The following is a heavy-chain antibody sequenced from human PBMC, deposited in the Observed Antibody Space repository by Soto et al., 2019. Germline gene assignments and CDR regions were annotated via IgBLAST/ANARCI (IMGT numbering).Heavy chain of an antibody. CDR1: GFTFSSYG. Sequence: GGSLRLSCAASGFTFSSYGMHWVRQAPGKGLEWVAVISYDGSNKYSEDSVKGRFTISRDNSKNTLYLQMNSLRAEDTAVYYCAKGSTAMTYFDYWGQGT. V-gene: IGHV3-30*18. D-gene: IGHD5-18*01. CDR3: AKGSTAMTYFDY. CDR2: ISYDGSNK. J-gene: IGHJ4*02.